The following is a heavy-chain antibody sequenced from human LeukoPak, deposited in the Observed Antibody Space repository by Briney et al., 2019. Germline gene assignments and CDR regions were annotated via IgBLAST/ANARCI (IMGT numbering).Heavy chain of an antibody. CDR3: ARTPLYGDED. Sequence: PSETLSLTCVVYGGSLSGFYWSWIRQPPGEGLECIGESINHSGSANHNLSLKSRVTILGDTSKNQFSLRLNFVTAADTAVYYCARTPLYGDEDWGQGTLVTVSS. CDR2: SINHSGSA. CDR1: GGSLSGFY. D-gene: IGHD4-17*01. J-gene: IGHJ4*02. V-gene: IGHV4-34*01.